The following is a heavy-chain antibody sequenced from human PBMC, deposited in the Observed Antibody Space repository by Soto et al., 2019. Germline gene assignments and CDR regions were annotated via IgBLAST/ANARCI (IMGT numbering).Heavy chain of an antibody. CDR2: IIPILGIA. CDR3: ARDLVRERCSSTSCSPNYYGMDV. V-gene: IGHV1-69*04. D-gene: IGHD2-2*01. J-gene: IGHJ6*04. CDR1: GGTFSSYT. Sequence: GASVKVSCKASGGTFSSYTISWVRQAPGQGLEWMGRIIPILGIANYAQKFQGRVTITADKSTSTAYMELSSLRSEDTAVYYCARDLVRERCSSTSCSPNYYGMDVWGKGTTVTVSS.